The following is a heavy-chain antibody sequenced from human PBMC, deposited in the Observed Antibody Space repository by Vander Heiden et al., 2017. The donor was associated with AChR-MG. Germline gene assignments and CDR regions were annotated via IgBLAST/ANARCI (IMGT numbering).Heavy chain of an antibody. CDR1: GGSMSSSSRYY. CDR3: AFCSGGSGYYGVFDI. Sequence: LQLQESGPGLVKPSETLSLTCTVSGGSMSSSSRYYWGWVRQPPGKGLEWIGNIQHSGSTFYNPSLKSRVTISGDTSKGQFSLKLSSVTAADMAVYYCAFCSGGSGYYGVFDIWGQGTMVTVSS. D-gene: IGHD2-15*01. J-gene: IGHJ3*02. CDR2: IQHSGST. V-gene: IGHV4-39*01.